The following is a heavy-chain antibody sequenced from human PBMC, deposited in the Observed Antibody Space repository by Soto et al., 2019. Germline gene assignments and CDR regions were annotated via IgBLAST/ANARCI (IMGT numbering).Heavy chain of an antibody. CDR2: ISGSGGTT. CDR1: GFTFSSYA. J-gene: IGHJ3*02. V-gene: IGHV3-23*01. CDR3: AKTANGWFSAFDI. Sequence: EVQLLESGGGLVQPGGSLRLSCAASGFTFSSYAMSWVRQAPGKGLEWVSAISGSGGTTYYADSVKGRFTFSRDNSKNTLYLQMNSLRADDTDVYYCAKTANGWFSAFDIWGQGTMVTVSS. D-gene: IGHD6-19*01.